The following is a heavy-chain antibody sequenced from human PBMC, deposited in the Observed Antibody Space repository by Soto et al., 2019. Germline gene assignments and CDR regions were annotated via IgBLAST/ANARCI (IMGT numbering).Heavy chain of an antibody. Sequence: PSETLSLTCTVSGGSISSGGYYWSWIRQHPGKGLEWIGYIYYSGSTYYNPSLKSRVTISVDTSKNQFSLKLSSVTAADTAVYYCARDTVEMATVAFDIWGQGTMVTVSS. J-gene: IGHJ3*02. CDR2: IYYSGST. CDR3: ARDTVEMATVAFDI. V-gene: IGHV4-31*03. D-gene: IGHD5-12*01. CDR1: GGSISSGGYY.